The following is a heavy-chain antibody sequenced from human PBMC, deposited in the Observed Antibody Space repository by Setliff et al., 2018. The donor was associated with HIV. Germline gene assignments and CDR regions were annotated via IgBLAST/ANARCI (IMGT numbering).Heavy chain of an antibody. V-gene: IGHV3-11*01. Sequence: PGGSLRLSCAASRFTFSDYYMSWSRQAPGKGLECVSYISSRGTTIYYAGPVKGRFTISRDNAKNSLYLQMNSLRAEDTAVYYCARVYGRGYFDTSGYFDYWGKGTPVTVSS. CDR2: ISSRGTTI. J-gene: IGHJ4*02. CDR3: ARVYGRGYFDTSGYFDY. CDR1: RFTFSDYY. D-gene: IGHD3-22*01.